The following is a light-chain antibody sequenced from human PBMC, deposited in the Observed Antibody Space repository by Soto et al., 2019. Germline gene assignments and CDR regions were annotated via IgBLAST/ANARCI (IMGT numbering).Light chain of an antibody. V-gene: IGLV3-21*02. CDR1: NIGSES. Sequence: SYELTQPPSVSVAPGQTARITCGGNNIGSESVHWYQQKPGQAPVVVVYDDSDRPSGIPERFSGSNSGNTATLTISRVEAGDEADYYCQVWDSSSDHYVFGTGTKLTVL. J-gene: IGLJ1*01. CDR3: QVWDSSSDHYV. CDR2: DDS.